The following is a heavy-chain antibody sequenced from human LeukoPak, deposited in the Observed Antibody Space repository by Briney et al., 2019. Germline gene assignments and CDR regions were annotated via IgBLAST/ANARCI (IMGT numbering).Heavy chain of an antibody. CDR2: ISWNSDKI. D-gene: IGHD2-2*01. CDR1: GFIFDDYA. V-gene: IGHV3-9*01. CDR3: AKDMGSSSYYYYGMDV. J-gene: IGHJ6*02. Sequence: GRSLRLSCAASGFIFDDYAMHWVRQAPGKGLEWVSSISWNSDKIGYADSVKGRFTISRDNAKNSLYLQMNSLRAEDTALYYCAKDMGSSSYYYYGMDVWGQGTTVTVSS.